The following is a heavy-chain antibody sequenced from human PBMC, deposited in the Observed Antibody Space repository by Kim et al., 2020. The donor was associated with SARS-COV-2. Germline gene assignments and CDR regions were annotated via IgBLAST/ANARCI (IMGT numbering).Heavy chain of an antibody. CDR2: INHSGST. J-gene: IGHJ6*02. V-gene: IGHV4-34*01. CDR1: GGSFSGYY. CDR3: ARRPTYYDYGWGSDRGGGYCYYGMDV. D-gene: IGHD3-16*02. Sequence: SETLSLTCAVYGGSFSGYYWSWIRQPPGKGLEWIGEINHSGSTNYNPSLKSRVTISVDTSKNQFSLKLSSVTAADTAVYYCARRPTYYDYGWGSDRGGGYCYYGMDVSGQGTTVTLS.